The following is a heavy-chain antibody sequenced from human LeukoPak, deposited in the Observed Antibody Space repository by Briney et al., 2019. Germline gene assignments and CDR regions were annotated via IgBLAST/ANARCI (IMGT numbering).Heavy chain of an antibody. Sequence: PSETLSLTCTVPGGSISSGGYYWSWIRQHPGKGLEWIGYIYYSGSTYYNPSLKSRVTISVDTSKNQFSLKLSSVTAADTAVYYCARDAKGVGATVDYWGQGTLVTVSS. CDR1: GGSISSGGYY. CDR2: IYYSGST. J-gene: IGHJ4*02. V-gene: IGHV4-31*03. CDR3: ARDAKGVGATVDY. D-gene: IGHD1-26*01.